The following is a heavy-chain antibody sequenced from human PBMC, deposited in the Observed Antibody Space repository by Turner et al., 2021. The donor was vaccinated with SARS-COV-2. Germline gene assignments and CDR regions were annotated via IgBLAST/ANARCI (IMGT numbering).Heavy chain of an antibody. CDR1: GYTFTDYY. D-gene: IGHD5-18*01. CDR3: ATDSYGTL. Sequence: QAQLEQSGAEEKKPGTTLKVSCKASGYTFTDYYMHWVRQAPGQGLEWMGWINPNSGGTNYAQKFQGRVTMTRDTSISTAYMELSRLRSDDTAVYYCATDSYGTLWGQGTLVTVSS. J-gene: IGHJ4*02. V-gene: IGHV1-2*02. CDR2: INPNSGGT.